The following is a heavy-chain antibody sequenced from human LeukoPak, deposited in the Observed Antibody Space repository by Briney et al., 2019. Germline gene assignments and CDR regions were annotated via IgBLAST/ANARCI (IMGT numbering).Heavy chain of an antibody. CDR1: GYTFTSYD. CDR2: MNPNSGNT. Sequence: ASVKVSCKASGYTFTSYDINWVRQATGQGLEWMGLMNPNSGNTGYAQKFQGRVTITRNTSISTAYMELSSLRSEDTAVYYCARGSTWEHGDYWGQGTLVTVSS. D-gene: IGHD1-26*01. J-gene: IGHJ4*02. CDR3: ARGSTWEHGDY. V-gene: IGHV1-8*03.